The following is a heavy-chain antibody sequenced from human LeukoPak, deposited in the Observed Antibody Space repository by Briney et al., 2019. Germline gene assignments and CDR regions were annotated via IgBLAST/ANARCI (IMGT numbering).Heavy chain of an antibody. Sequence: ASVKVSCKASGGTFSSYAISWVRQAPGQGLEWMGGIIPIFGTANYAQKFQGRVTMTTDTSTSTAYMELRSLRSDDTAVYYCARDLIVVVPAATGEAVAGPFDYWGQGTLVTVSS. D-gene: IGHD2-2*01. V-gene: IGHV1-69*05. CDR1: GGTFSSYA. CDR2: IIPIFGTA. CDR3: ARDLIVVVPAATGEAVAGPFDY. J-gene: IGHJ4*02.